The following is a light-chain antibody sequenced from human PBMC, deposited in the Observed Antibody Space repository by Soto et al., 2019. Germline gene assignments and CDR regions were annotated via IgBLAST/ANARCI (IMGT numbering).Light chain of an antibody. J-gene: IGKJ4*01. CDR2: GAT. CDR3: RQYGASPPT. V-gene: IGKV3-20*01. Sequence: EIVLTQSPGTLSLSPGESATLSCRASQSVSSNYLAWYQRKPGQGPRLLIYGATSRPTGIPDRFSGSGSGTDFTLTISRLETEDFAVYYCRQYGASPPTFGGGTKVEIK. CDR1: QSVSSNY.